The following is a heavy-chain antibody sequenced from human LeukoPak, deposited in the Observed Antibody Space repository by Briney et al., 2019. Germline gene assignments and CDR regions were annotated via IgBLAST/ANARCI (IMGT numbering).Heavy chain of an antibody. V-gene: IGHV3-7*01. CDR1: GFTFGNYW. Sequence: GGSLRLSCAASGFTFGNYWMTWARQAPGKGLEWVANIKEDGSVKNYVDSVKGRFTISRDNAKNSLYLQMNSLRVEDTAVYYCVRGATMAYWGQGTLVTVSS. J-gene: IGHJ4*02. CDR3: VRGATMAY. D-gene: IGHD3-10*01. CDR2: IKEDGSVK.